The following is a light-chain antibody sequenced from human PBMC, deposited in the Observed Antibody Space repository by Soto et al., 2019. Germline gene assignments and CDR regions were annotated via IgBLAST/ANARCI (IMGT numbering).Light chain of an antibody. Sequence: QSVLTQPPSASGTPGQRVTISCSGGSSNVGSYSVSWFQQFPGTAPKLLIYRNDQRPSGVPDRFSGSKSGTAASLAISWLQSEDEADYYCAAWDDSLNGPVLGGGTQLTVL. V-gene: IGLV1-44*01. J-gene: IGLJ2*01. CDR1: SSNVGSYS. CDR3: AAWDDSLNGPV. CDR2: RND.